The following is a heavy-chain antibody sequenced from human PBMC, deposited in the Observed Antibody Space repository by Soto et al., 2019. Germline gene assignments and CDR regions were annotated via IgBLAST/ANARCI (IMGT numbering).Heavy chain of an antibody. CDR3: ARRVGATGIGAFDI. Sequence: PSETLSLTCAVYGGSFSGYYWSWIRQPPGKGLEWIGEINHSGSTNYNPSLKSRVTISVDTSKNQFSLKLSSVTAADTAVYYCARRVGATGIGAFDIWGQGTMVTVSS. D-gene: IGHD1-26*01. J-gene: IGHJ3*02. CDR2: INHSGST. CDR1: GGSFSGYY. V-gene: IGHV4-34*01.